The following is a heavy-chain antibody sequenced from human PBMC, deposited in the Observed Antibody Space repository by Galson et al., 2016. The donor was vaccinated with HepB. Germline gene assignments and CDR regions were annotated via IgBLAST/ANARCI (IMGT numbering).Heavy chain of an antibody. Sequence: SLRLSCAASGFTFSRHWMTWVRQGPGKGLEWVSAIFSGDATYYRDSVKGRFTISRDTSKNTLYLQMNNLRAEDTAIYYCEGYSDPFDIWGQGTMVTVSS. V-gene: IGHV3-53*01. D-gene: IGHD3-22*01. J-gene: IGHJ3*02. CDR1: GFTFSRHW. CDR2: IFSGDAT. CDR3: EGYSDPFDI.